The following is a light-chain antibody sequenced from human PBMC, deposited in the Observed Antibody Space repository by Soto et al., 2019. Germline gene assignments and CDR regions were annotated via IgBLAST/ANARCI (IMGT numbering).Light chain of an antibody. CDR1: QDISSY. J-gene: IGKJ4*01. Sequence: MHLTQTPSSLSASVGDRVTITFRASQDISSYLAWYQQKPGKAPKLLIYLASTLHSGVPSSFSGSGSGTDFSLTISSLQPEDAATYYCQSLNRFPHSFGGGTKVDI. CDR3: QSLNRFPHS. V-gene: IGKV1-9*01. CDR2: LAS.